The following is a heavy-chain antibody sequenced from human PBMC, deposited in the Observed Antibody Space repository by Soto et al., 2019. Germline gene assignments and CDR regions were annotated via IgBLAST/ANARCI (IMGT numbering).Heavy chain of an antibody. V-gene: IGHV4-34*01. CDR3: ARGRGRGSSWGNFDY. CDR2: INHSGST. CDR1: GGSFSGYY. D-gene: IGHD6-13*01. J-gene: IGHJ4*02. Sequence: QVQLQQWGAGLLKPSETLSLTCAVYGGSFSGYYWSWIRQPPGKGLEWIGEINHSGSTNYNPSLKSRVTISVDTSKNQFSLKLSSVTAADTAVYYCARGRGRGSSWGNFDYWGQGTLVTVSS.